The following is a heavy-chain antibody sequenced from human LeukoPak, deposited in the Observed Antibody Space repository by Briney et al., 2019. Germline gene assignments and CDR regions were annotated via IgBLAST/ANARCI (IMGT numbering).Heavy chain of an antibody. CDR3: ARDRALTFDY. Sequence: TLSLTCTVSGGSISSGSYYWSWIRQPAGKGLEWIGRIYTSGSTNYNPSLKSRVTISVDTSKNQFSLKLSSVTAADTAVYYCARDRALTFDYWGQGTLVTVSS. V-gene: IGHV4-61*02. J-gene: IGHJ4*02. CDR2: IYTSGST. CDR1: GGSISSGSYY.